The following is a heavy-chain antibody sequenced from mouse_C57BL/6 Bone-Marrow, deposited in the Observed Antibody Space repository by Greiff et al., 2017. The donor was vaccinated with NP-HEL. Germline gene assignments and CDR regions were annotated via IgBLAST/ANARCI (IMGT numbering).Heavy chain of an antibody. Sequence: QVQLQQSGAELVRPGSSVKLSCKASGYTFTSYWMHWVKQRPIQGLEWIGNIDPSDSETHYNQKFKDKATLTVDKSSSTPYLPLRILTSESSAVFDCARSYWYFEVWGRGTTGSV. CDR2: IDPSDSET. J-gene: IGHJ1*03. CDR3: ARSYWYFEV. V-gene: IGHV1-52*01. CDR1: GYTFTSYW.